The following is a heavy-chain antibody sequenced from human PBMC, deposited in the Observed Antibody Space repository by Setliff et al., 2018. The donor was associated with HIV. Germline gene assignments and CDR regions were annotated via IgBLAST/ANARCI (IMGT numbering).Heavy chain of an antibody. Sequence: SETLSLTCTVSGGSISSHYWSWIRQAPGKALEWIGHINYSGTTNYKPSLKSRVTISVDMSNNQFSLKVTSVTAADTAVYYCMRGRSITIFGVAYFDPWGQGTLVTVSS. CDR1: GGSISSHY. CDR2: INYSGTT. V-gene: IGHV4-59*08. J-gene: IGHJ4*02. D-gene: IGHD3-3*01. CDR3: MRGRSITIFGVAYFDP.